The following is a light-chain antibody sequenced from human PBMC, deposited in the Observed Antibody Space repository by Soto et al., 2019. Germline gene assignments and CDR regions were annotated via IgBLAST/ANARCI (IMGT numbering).Light chain of an antibody. J-gene: IGKJ2*01. Sequence: EIVLTQSPSTLSLSPGERATLSCRTSQSINSAYLAGYQQKPGQAPRHLIYGASTRATGIPARFSGSGSGTDFTLTISRLEPEDFAVYYCQQFGGSVYIFGQGTKVEIK. V-gene: IGKV3-20*01. CDR1: QSINSAY. CDR2: GAS. CDR3: QQFGGSVYI.